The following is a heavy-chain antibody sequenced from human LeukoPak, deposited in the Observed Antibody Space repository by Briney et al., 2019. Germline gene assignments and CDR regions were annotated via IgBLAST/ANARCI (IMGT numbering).Heavy chain of an antibody. D-gene: IGHD1-1*01. CDR2: IGDNGGDT. CDR3: GKDWKLDY. V-gene: IGHV3-23*01. CDR1: GFTFKNFA. J-gene: IGHJ4*02. Sequence: GGSLRLSCATSGFTFKNFAMSWVRQAPGKGLEWVSAIGDNGGDTKYAASVKGRFTISRDNPKNTLYLQMNSLRVEDTAIYYCGKDWKLDYWGQGTLVTVSS.